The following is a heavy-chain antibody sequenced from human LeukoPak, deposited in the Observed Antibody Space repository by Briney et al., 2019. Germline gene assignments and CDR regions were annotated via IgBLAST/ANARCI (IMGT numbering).Heavy chain of an antibody. CDR1: GFTYNSYA. V-gene: IGHV3-30*04. CDR3: ARMGRDYRYGYEGSFGY. Sequence: PGRSLRLSCAASGFTYNSYAMHWVRQAPGKGLEWVAVIAYDGTSQYYADSVKGRFTISRDNSKNTLDLQMNSLRPDDTAVYYCARMGRDYRYGYEGSFGYWGQGTLSPSPQ. D-gene: IGHD5-18*01. J-gene: IGHJ4*02. CDR2: IAYDGTSQ.